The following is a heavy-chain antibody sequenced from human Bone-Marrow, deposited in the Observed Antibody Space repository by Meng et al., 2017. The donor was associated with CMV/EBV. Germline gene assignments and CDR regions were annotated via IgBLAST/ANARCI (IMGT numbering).Heavy chain of an antibody. CDR2: IRYDGSNK. CDR1: GFTFSNYG. D-gene: IGHD3-10*01. V-gene: IGHV3-30*02. J-gene: IGHJ4*02. CDR3: AKAGPNSFDY. Sequence: GGSLRLSCAASGFTFSNYGMHWVRQAPGKGLEWVAFIRYDGSNKYYADSVKGRFTTSRDNSKNTVYLQMNSLRAEDTAVYYCAKAGPNSFDYWGQGTLVTVSS.